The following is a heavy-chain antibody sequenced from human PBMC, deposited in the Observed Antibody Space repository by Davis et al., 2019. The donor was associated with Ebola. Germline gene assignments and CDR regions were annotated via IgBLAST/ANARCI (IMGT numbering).Heavy chain of an antibody. D-gene: IGHD5-24*01. CDR3: VRGSDAYKTGY. Sequence: MPSETLSLTCAVSGGSISSGGYSWSWIRQSPGKGLEWIAFISNGGRTIYNPSLRGRVTISIDTSKNQFSLEVRSVTAADTAFYYCVRGSDAYKTGYWGQGTLVTVSS. V-gene: IGHV4-61*08. CDR2: ISNGGRT. J-gene: IGHJ4*02. CDR1: GGSISSGGYS.